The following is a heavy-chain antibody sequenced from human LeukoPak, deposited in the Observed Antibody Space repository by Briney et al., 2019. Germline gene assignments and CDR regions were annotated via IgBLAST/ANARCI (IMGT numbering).Heavy chain of an antibody. CDR3: ARSGNVDGAFEI. D-gene: IGHD3-10*01. V-gene: IGHV4-59*01. CDR2: IYYSGST. CDR1: GASISSYY. Sequence: PSETLSLTCTVSGASISSYYWSWIRQPPGKGLEWIGFIYYSGSTNYNPSLKSRVTISVDTSKNQFSLKLSSVTAADTAVYYCARSGNVDGAFEIWGQGTMVTVSS. J-gene: IGHJ3*02.